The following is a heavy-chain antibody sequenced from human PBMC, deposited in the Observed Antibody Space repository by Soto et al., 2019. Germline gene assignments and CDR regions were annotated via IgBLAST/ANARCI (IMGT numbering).Heavy chain of an antibody. Sequence: EVQLLESGGGLVQPGGSLRLSCAASGFTFSSYAMSWVRRAPGKGLEWVSAISVSGGSTYYADSVKGRFTISRDNSKNTLYLQMNSLRAEDTAVYYCAKGGRCSGVSCYFYFDYWGQGTLVTVSS. CDR2: ISVSGGST. D-gene: IGHD2-15*01. J-gene: IGHJ4*02. CDR1: GFTFSSYA. V-gene: IGHV3-23*01. CDR3: AKGGRCSGVSCYFYFDY.